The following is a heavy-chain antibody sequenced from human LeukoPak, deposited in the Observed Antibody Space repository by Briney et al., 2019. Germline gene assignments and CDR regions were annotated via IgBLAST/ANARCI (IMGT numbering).Heavy chain of an antibody. D-gene: IGHD2-2*01. CDR2: ISAYNGNT. CDR3: ARGEAQDIVVGRAWFDP. CDR1: GYTFTSYG. J-gene: IGHJ5*02. Sequence: ASVKVSYKASGYTFTSYGISWLRQAPGQGLEWMGWISAYNGNTNYAQKLQGRVTMTTDTSTSTAYMELRSLRSDDTAVYYCARGEAQDIVVGRAWFDPWGQGTLVTVSS. V-gene: IGHV1-18*01.